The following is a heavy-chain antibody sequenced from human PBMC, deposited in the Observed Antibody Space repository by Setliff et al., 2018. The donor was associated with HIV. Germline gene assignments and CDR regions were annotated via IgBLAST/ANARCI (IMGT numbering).Heavy chain of an antibody. D-gene: IGHD4-17*01. J-gene: IGHJ4*02. CDR1: GFTLRSYA. V-gene: IGHV3-23*01. CDR3: AKDGYSDYLNSYFDY. CDR2: ISGAGAIT. Sequence: GGSLRLSCEASGFTLRSYAMYWVRQAPGKGLEWVAGISGAGAITYYADSVKGRFTISRDNSKDTLYLQMNSLRAEDTAVYYCAKDGYSDYLNSYFDYWGQGTLVTVSS.